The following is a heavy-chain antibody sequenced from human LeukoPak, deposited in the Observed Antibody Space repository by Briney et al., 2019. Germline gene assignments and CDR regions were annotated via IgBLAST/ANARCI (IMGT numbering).Heavy chain of an antibody. CDR1: GFTFGSYG. CDR3: ARDQYYDFWSGYYKGAYYYYGMDV. Sequence: GGSLRLSCAASGFTFGSYGMHWVRQAPGKGLEWVAVIWYDGSNKYYADSVKGRFTISRDNSKNTLYLQMNSLRAEDTAVYYCARDQYYDFWSGYYKGAYYYYGMDVWGQGTTVTVSS. CDR2: IWYDGSNK. V-gene: IGHV3-33*01. J-gene: IGHJ6*02. D-gene: IGHD3-3*01.